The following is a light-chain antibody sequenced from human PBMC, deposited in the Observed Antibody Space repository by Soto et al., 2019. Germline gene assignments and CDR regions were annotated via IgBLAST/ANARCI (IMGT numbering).Light chain of an antibody. Sequence: QSVLTQPPSVSGAPGQRVTISCTGSSSNIGAGYDVQWYHQLPGTAPKLLIYANNNRPSGVPDRVSGAKSGTSASLAITGLQAEDEGDYYCQSYDSSLSGHVVFGGGTKLTVL. J-gene: IGLJ2*01. CDR3: QSYDSSLSGHVV. CDR1: SSNIGAGYD. CDR2: ANN. V-gene: IGLV1-40*01.